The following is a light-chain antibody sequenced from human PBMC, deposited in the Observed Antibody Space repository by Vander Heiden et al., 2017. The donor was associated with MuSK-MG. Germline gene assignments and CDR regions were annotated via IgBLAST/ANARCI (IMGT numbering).Light chain of an antibody. J-gene: IGLJ7*01. CDR3: QTWDITTVV. CDR2: EDV. CDR1: KLVANY. Sequence: SDDLTQPPSVSVSPGQTATITCSGDKLVANYASWYQQKPDQSPVLVIYEDVKRPSGIPERFSGSSSGNTASLTITGTQSMDEADYFCQTWDITTVVLGGGTHLTVL. V-gene: IGLV3-1*01.